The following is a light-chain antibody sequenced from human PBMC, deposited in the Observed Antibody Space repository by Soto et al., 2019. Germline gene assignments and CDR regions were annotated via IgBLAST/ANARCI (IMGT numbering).Light chain of an antibody. Sequence: IVMTQSPDTLSVSPGEGATLSCRASQRISTNLAWYQQRPGQAPRLLIYDGSTRATGIPARFSGSGSGTVSTLTISGLQSEDSAVYYCQQSHNRPSFGPGTKVEIK. V-gene: IGKV3D-15*01. CDR3: QQSHNRPS. CDR1: QRISTN. CDR2: DGS. J-gene: IGKJ3*01.